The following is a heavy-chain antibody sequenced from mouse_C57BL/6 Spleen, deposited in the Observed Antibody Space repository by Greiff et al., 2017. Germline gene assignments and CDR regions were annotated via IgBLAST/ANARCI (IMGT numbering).Heavy chain of an antibody. CDR1: GYTFTSYG. Sequence: QVQLQQSGAELARPGASVKLSCKASGYTFTSYGISWVKQRTGQGLEWIGEIYPRSGNTYYNEKFKGKATLTADKSSSTAYMELRSLTSEDSAVYFCARSGYYDYDGGWCAYWGQGTLVTVSA. CDR3: ARSGYYDYDGGWCAY. J-gene: IGHJ3*01. D-gene: IGHD2-4*01. V-gene: IGHV1-81*01. CDR2: IYPRSGNT.